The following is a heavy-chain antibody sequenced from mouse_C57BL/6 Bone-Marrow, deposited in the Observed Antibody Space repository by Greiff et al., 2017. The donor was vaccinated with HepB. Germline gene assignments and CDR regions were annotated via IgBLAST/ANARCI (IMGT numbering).Heavy chain of an antibody. CDR3: ARDHYGSSYWYFDV. CDR2: INPGSGGT. D-gene: IGHD1-1*01. Sequence: QVHVKQSGAELVRPGTSVKVSCKASGYAFTNYLIEWVKQRPGQGLEWIGVINPGSGGTNYNEKFKGKATLTADKSSSTAYMQLSSLTSEDSAVYFCARDHYGSSYWYFDVWGTGTTVTVSS. V-gene: IGHV1-54*01. CDR1: GYAFTNYL. J-gene: IGHJ1*03.